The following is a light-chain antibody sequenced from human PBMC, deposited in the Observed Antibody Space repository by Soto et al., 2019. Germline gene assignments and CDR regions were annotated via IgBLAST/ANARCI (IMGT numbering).Light chain of an antibody. V-gene: IGKV1-5*03. Sequence: DIQLTQSPSTLSASLLDRVTIXHRASQSISSWLAWYQQKPGKAPKLLIYKASTLKSGVPSRFSGSGSGTEFTLTISSLQPDDFATYYCQHYNSYSEAFGQGTKVDI. CDR3: QHYNSYSEA. J-gene: IGKJ1*01. CDR1: QSISSW. CDR2: KAS.